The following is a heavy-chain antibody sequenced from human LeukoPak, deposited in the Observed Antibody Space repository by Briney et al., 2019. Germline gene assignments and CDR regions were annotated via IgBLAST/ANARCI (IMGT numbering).Heavy chain of an antibody. V-gene: IGHV4-59*08. D-gene: IGHD4-17*01. J-gene: IGHJ4*02. CDR1: GDSISSDY. CDR2: IYYTGST. Sequence: PSETLSLTCAVSGDSISSDYWSWIRQPPGKGLEWIGYIYYTGSTNYNPSLKSRVTISVDTSKNQFSLKLSSVTAADTAVYYCARLVRYVDYDYWGQGTLVTVSS. CDR3: ARLVRYVDYDY.